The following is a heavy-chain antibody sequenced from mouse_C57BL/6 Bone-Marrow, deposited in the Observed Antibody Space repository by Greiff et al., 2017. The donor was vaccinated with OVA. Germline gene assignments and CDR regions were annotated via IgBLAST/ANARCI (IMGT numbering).Heavy chain of an antibody. CDR1: GFTFCSHG. CDR2: ISSGGSYT. CDR3: ASHETTVPPTGRLDAMDY. D-gene: IGHD1-1*01. J-gene: IGHJ4*01. Sequence: EVKLVESGGDLVKPGGSLKLSCAASGFTFCSHGMSWVRQTPDKRLEWVATISSGGSYTYYPDSVKGRFTISRDNAKNTLYLQMSSLKSEDTAMYYCASHETTVPPTGRLDAMDYWGQGTSVTVSS. V-gene: IGHV5-6*01.